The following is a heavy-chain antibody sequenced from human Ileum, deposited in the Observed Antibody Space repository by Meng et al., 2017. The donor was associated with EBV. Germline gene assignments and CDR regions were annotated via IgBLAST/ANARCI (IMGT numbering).Heavy chain of an antibody. CDR3: ASRPENDVGPFDY. CDR2: VNTGNGKT. J-gene: IGHJ4*02. V-gene: IGHV1-3*04. CDR1: GYTFTSYP. D-gene: IGHD1-14*01. Sequence: QAHLVRSGAEVKKPGASVKVSCKASGYTFTSYPMHWVRQAPGQRLQWMGWVNTGNGKTEYSQNFQGRVTITRDTSANTAYMELSSLRSEDTAVYYCASRPENDVGPFDYWGQGTLVTVSS.